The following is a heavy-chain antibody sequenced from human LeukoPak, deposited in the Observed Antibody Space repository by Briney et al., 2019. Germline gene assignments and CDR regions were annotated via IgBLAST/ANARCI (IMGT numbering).Heavy chain of an antibody. J-gene: IGHJ5*02. CDR3: VRHSSHWFDP. Sequence: PSETLSLTCTVSGGSISSHYWSWIRQPPGKGLEWIGYIYYSGSTNYNPSLKSRVTISVDTSKNQFSLKLSSVTAADTAVYYCVRHSSHWFDPRGQGALVTVSS. CDR2: IYYSGST. V-gene: IGHV4-59*08. CDR1: GGSISSHY.